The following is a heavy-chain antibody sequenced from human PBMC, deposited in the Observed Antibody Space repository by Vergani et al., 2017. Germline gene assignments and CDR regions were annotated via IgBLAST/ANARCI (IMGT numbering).Heavy chain of an antibody. J-gene: IGHJ5*01. CDR1: GFSFNSYW. CDR3: ARARCIETCYMSNWLDS. CDR2: IKSDGSIT. D-gene: IGHD3-9*01. V-gene: IGHV3-74*03. Sequence: DVHLAESGGGFFQPGGSLRLSCSASGFSFNSYWMHWVRQVPGKGLLWVSRIKSDGSITAYADSVKGRFTISIDNAQNTLYLQMNILRVEDTGVYYCARARCIETCYMSNWLDSWGQGTLVTVSS.